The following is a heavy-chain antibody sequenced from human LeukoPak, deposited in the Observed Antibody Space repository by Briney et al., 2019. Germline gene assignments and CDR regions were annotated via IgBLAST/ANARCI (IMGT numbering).Heavy chain of an antibody. D-gene: IGHD2/OR15-2a*01. J-gene: IGHJ4*02. CDR3: ASTTTSLSMPTFDY. CDR1: GGSFSGYY. V-gene: IGHV4-59*01. CDR2: IYYSGST. Sequence: SETLSLTCSVSGGSFSGYYWSWIRQPPGKGLEWIGYIYYSGSTKYNSSLKSRVTISVQTSNNQFSLKLSSVTAADTAVYYCASTTTSLSMPTFDYWGRGTLVTVSS.